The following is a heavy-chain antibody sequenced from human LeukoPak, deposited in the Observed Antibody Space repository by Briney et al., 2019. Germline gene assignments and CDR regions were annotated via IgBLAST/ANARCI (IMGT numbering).Heavy chain of an antibody. D-gene: IGHD5-12*01. J-gene: IGHJ4*02. CDR2: IVVGSGNT. V-gene: IGHV1-58*02. CDR1: GFTFTSSA. Sequence: GASVKVSCKASGFTFTSSAMQWVRQARGQRLEWIGWIVVGSGNTNYAQKFQERVTITRDMSTSTAYMELSSLRSEDTAVYYCAAAGIVATLDYFDYWGQGTLVTVSS. CDR3: AAAGIVATLDYFDY.